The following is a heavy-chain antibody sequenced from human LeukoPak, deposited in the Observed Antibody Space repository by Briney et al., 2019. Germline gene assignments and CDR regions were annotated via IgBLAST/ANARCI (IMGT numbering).Heavy chain of an antibody. CDR1: GGSMSSYY. V-gene: IGHV4-59*01. CDR2: IYYSGST. CDR3: AREGTARYYHGMDV. J-gene: IGHJ6*02. Sequence: SEILSLTCTVSGGSMSSYYWSWIRQPPGKGLEWIGYIYYSGSTNYNPSLKSRVTISVDTSKNQFSLKVSSVTAADTAVYYCAREGTARYYHGMDVWGQGVTVTVSS. D-gene: IGHD6-6*01.